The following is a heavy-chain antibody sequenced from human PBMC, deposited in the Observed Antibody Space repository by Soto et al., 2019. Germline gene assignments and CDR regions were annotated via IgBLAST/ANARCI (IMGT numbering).Heavy chain of an antibody. CDR1: GFTFSSYA. V-gene: IGHV3-23*01. J-gene: IGHJ4*02. CDR2: ISGSGGST. Sequence: GGSLRLSCAASGFTFSSYAMSWVRQAPGKGLEWVSAISGSGGSTYYADSVKGRFTISRDNSKNTLYLQMNSLRAEDTAVYYCAKDAMITFGGVIARPFDYWGQGNLVTVSS. D-gene: IGHD3-16*02. CDR3: AKDAMITFGGVIARPFDY.